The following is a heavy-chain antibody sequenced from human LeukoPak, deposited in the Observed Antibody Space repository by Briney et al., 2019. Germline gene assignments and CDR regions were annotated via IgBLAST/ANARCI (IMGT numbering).Heavy chain of an antibody. CDR1: GGSVSSGSYY. J-gene: IGHJ5*02. Sequence: SETLSLTCTVSGGSVSSGSYYWSWIRQPPGKGLEWIGEINHSGSTNYNPSLKSRVTISVDTSKNQFSLKLSSVTAADTAVYYCAREGRVVVVAATNNWFDPWGQGTLVTVSS. D-gene: IGHD2-15*01. CDR2: INHSGST. CDR3: AREGRVVVVAATNNWFDP. V-gene: IGHV4-39*07.